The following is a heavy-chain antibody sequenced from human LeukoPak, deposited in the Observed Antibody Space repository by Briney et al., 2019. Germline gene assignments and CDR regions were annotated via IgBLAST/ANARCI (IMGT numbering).Heavy chain of an antibody. J-gene: IGHJ6*02. D-gene: IGHD4/OR15-4a*01. CDR3: ARRSMVRTVGYYYSMDV. Sequence: PSETLSLTCTVSDGSISSYYWSWIRQPPGKGLEWIGHIDYSASTNYNPSLKSRVTILVDASKNQFSLELSSVTAADTAVYYCARRSMVRTVGYYYSMDVWGQGTTVTVSS. CDR1: DGSISSYY. V-gene: IGHV4-59*08. CDR2: IDYSAST.